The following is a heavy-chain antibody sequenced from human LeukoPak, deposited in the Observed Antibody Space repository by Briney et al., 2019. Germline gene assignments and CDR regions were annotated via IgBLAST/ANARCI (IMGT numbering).Heavy chain of an antibody. Sequence: ASVKVSCKASGYTFTSYAMHWVRQAPGQRLEWMGWINAGNGNTKYSQKFQGRVTMTRDTSTSTVYMELSSLRSEDTAVYYCARAPLTMVRGVVGIFDYWGQGTLVTVSS. CDR3: ARAPLTMVRGVVGIFDY. CDR2: INAGNGNT. V-gene: IGHV1-3*01. CDR1: GYTFTSYA. D-gene: IGHD3-10*01. J-gene: IGHJ4*02.